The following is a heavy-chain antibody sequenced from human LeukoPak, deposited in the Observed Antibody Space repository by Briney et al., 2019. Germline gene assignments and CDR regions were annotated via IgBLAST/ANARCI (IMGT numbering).Heavy chain of an antibody. CDR1: GFTFSVAA. D-gene: IGHD2-15*01. Sequence: GGSLRLSCAASGFTFSVAAMTWVRQAPGKGLEWVSVIYSGGSTYYADSVKGRFTISRDNSKNTLYLQMNSLRAEDTAVYYCAREQAVVAARAGLYYGMDVWGQGTTVTVSS. CDR3: AREQAVVAARAGLYYGMDV. V-gene: IGHV3-66*01. CDR2: IYSGGST. J-gene: IGHJ6*02.